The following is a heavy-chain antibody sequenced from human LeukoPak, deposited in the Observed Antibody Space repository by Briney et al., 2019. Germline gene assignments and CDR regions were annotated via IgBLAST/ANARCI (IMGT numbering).Heavy chain of an antibody. CDR1: GFTFGTYW. D-gene: IGHD6-19*01. V-gene: IGHV3-7*01. CDR2: IKQDGSEK. CDR3: VRDTYRTAVAGSSGLGY. Sequence: GGSLRLSCSASGFTFGTYWMGWVRQAPGKGLEWVANIKQDGSEKSYVDSVKGRFTISRDNVKNSVYLQMHSLRADDTAIYYCVRDTYRTAVAGSSGLGYWGQGTLVTVSS. J-gene: IGHJ4*02.